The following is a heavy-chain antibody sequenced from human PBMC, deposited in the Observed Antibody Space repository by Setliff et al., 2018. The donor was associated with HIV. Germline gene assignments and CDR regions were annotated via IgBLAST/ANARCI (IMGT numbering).Heavy chain of an antibody. CDR1: GFTFSDYY. V-gene: IGHV3-11*05. D-gene: IGHD5-12*01. CDR3: TTEDPWLRFGH. J-gene: IGHJ5*02. Sequence: GGSLRLSCAASGFTFSDYYMAWIRQAPGKGLEWISYLSGSSSQIKYADSVRGRFTISRDNGRNFLFLQMNSLTGDDTGVYYCTTEDPWLRFGHWGQGTLVTVSS. CDR2: LSGSSSQI.